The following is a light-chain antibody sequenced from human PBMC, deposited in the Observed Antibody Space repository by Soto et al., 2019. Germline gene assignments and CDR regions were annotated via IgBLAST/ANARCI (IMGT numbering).Light chain of an antibody. CDR2: RND. CDR3: AAWDDSLSNLV. J-gene: IGLJ2*01. V-gene: IGLV1-47*01. CDR1: SSNIGRNY. Sequence: QSVLTQPPSASGTPGQRVTISCSGSSSNIGRNYVYGYQQLPGTAPKLLIYRNDQRPSGVPDRFSGSKSDTSASLAISGLRSEDEADYYCAAWDDSLSNLVFGGGTKLTVL.